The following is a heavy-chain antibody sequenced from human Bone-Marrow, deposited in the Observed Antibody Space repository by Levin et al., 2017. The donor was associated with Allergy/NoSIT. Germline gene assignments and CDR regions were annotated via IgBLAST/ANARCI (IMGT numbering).Heavy chain of an antibody. D-gene: IGHD3-10*01. CDR3: ARERGPGYYGSGRWFDY. CDR2: ISYDGSNK. J-gene: IGHJ4*02. Sequence: GGSLRLSCAASGFTFSSYAMHWVRQAPGKGLEWVAVISYDGSNKYYADSVKGRFTISRDNSKNTLYLQMNSLRAEDTAVYYCARERGPGYYGSGRWFDYWGQGTLVTVSS. V-gene: IGHV3-30-3*01. CDR1: GFTFSSYA.